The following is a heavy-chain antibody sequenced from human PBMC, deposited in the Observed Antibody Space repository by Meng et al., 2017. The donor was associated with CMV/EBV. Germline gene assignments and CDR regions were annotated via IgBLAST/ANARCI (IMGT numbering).Heavy chain of an antibody. Sequence: SETLSLTCAISGDSVSSNSAAWNWIRQSPSRGLEWLGRTYYRSKWYNDYAVSVKSRITINPDTSKNQFSLKLSSVTAADTAVYYCARDPYPSYDFWSGPNPKYYYYGMDVWGQGTTVTVSS. CDR2: TYYRSKWYN. V-gene: IGHV6-1*01. D-gene: IGHD3-3*01. CDR1: GDSVSSNSAA. J-gene: IGHJ6*02. CDR3: ARDPYPSYDFWSGPNPKYYYYGMDV.